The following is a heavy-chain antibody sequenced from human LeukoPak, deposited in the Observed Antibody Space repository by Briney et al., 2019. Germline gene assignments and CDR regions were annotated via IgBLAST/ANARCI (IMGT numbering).Heavy chain of an antibody. Sequence: PGGSLRLSCAASGFTFSSYAMSWVRQAPGKGLEWVSAISGSGGSTHYADSVKGRFTISRDNSKNTLYLQMNSLRAEDTAVYYCARMYYYDSSGYRYYFDYWGRGTLVTVSS. CDR1: GFTFSSYA. CDR3: ARMYYYDSSGYRYYFDY. J-gene: IGHJ4*02. CDR2: ISGSGGST. D-gene: IGHD3-22*01. V-gene: IGHV3-23*01.